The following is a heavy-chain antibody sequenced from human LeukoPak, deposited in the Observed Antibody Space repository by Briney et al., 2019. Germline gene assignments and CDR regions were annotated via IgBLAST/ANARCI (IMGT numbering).Heavy chain of an antibody. D-gene: IGHD1-26*01. J-gene: IGHJ4*02. V-gene: IGHV4-59*08. CDR3: ARHRYSGSSLSWFDY. CDR1: GGSISSYY. Sequence: SETLSLTCTVSGGSISSYYWSWIRQPPGKGLEWSGYIYYSGSTNYNPSLKSRVTISVDTSKNQFSLKLSSVTAADTAVYYCARHRYSGSSLSWFDYWGQGTLVTVSS. CDR2: IYYSGST.